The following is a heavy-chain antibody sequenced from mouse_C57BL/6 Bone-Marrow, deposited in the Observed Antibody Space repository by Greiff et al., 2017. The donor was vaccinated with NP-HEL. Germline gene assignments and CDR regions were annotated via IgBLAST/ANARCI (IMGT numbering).Heavy chain of an antibody. D-gene: IGHD3-1*01. J-gene: IGHJ1*03. V-gene: IGHV1-26*01. CDR1: GYTFTDYY. CDR2: INPNNGGT. CDR3: ARGGLTFSGSFDV. Sequence: VQLQQSGPELVKPGASVKISCKASGYTFTDYYMNWVKQSHGKSLEWIGDINPNNGGTSYNQKFKGKATLTVDKSSSTAYMELRSLTSEDSAVYYCARGGLTFSGSFDVWGTGTTVTVSS.